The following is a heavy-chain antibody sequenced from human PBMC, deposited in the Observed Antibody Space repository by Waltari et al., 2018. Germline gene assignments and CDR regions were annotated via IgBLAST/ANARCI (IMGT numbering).Heavy chain of an antibody. D-gene: IGHD1-26*01. CDR1: GDSISSGFY. CDR2: VYHSGTT. Sequence: QVQLRESGPGLVKSSETLTLTCDVSGDSISSGFYWAWIRQPPGKGPEWIGSVYHSGTTFSNPSLKSRVTKSVDTSKKHFSLSLTSVTAADTAVYYCARATCSHGGCSMYYFYYYMDVWGKGITVTVSS. J-gene: IGHJ6*03. V-gene: IGHV4-38-2*01. CDR3: ARATCSHGGCSMYYFYYYMDV.